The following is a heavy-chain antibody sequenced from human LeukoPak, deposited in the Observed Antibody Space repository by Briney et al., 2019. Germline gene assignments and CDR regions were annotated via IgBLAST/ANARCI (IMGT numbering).Heavy chain of an antibody. CDR3: AKDYAIVVVPAATLDY. D-gene: IGHD2-2*01. V-gene: IGHV3-30*18. J-gene: IGHJ4*02. CDR1: GFTFSSYG. CDR2: ISYDGSNK. Sequence: PGGSLRLSCAASGFTFSSYGMHRVRQAPGKGLEWVAVISYDGSNKYYADSVKGRFTISRDNSKNTLYLQMNSLRAEDTAVYYCAKDYAIVVVPAATLDYWGQGTLVTVSS.